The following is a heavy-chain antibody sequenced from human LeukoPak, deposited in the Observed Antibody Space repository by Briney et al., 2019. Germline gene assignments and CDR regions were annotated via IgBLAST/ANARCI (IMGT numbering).Heavy chain of an antibody. D-gene: IGHD3-10*01. CDR3: AREVGRAFDY. CDR1: GFTFSSYS. J-gene: IGHJ4*02. V-gene: IGHV3-21*01. Sequence: GGSLRLSCAASGFTFSSYSMNWVRQAPGKGLEWVSFISSSRSYIYYADSVKGRFTISRDNAKNSLYLQMNSLRAEDTAVYYCAREVGRAFDYWGQGTLVTVSS. CDR2: ISSSRSYI.